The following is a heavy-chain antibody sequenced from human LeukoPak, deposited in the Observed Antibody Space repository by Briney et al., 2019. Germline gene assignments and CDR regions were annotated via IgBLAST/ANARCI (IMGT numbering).Heavy chain of an antibody. J-gene: IGHJ4*02. CDR1: GFTFSAYI. Sequence: PGGSLRLSCAASGFTFSAYIMHWVRQAPGRGLEWVASISSVSNYIYYADSVKGRFTISRDNAKNSLYLQMNSLRAEDTAVYYCARSLNSGLLATITLFDYWGQGTLVTVSS. D-gene: IGHD5-12*01. CDR2: ISSVSNYI. CDR3: ARSLNSGLLATITLFDY. V-gene: IGHV3-21*01.